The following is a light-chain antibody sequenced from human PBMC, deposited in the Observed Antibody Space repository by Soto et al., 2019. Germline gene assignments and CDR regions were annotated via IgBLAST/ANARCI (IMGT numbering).Light chain of an antibody. J-gene: IGKJ5*01. CDR2: GAS. CDR1: QTANHNY. CDR3: QQYSDLPMT. Sequence: GERAILSCRVSQTANHNYLACCQKKPGQAPRLLIYGASRRATGIPDRFSGSASGAAVTLTLSRLEHEDFAVYFCQQYSDLPMTFGQGTRLEIK. V-gene: IGKV3-20*01.